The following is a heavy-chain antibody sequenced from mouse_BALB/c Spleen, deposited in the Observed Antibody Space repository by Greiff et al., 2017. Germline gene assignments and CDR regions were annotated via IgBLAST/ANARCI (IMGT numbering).Heavy chain of an antibody. CDR2: ISYDGSN. CDR1: GYSITSGYY. Sequence: ESGPGLVKPSQSLSLTCSVTGYSITSGYYWNWIRQFPGNKLEWMGYISYDGSNNYNPSLKNRISITRDTSKNQFFLKLNSVTTEDTATYYCASGGGCVAYWGQGTLVTVSA. CDR3: ASGGGCVAY. V-gene: IGHV3-6*02. J-gene: IGHJ3*01.